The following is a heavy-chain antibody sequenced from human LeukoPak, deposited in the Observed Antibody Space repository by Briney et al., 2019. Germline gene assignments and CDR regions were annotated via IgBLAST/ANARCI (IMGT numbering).Heavy chain of an antibody. D-gene: IGHD1-26*01. Sequence: SETLSLTCTVSGDSISSSYWSWIRQSAGKGLEYIGRIYTSGSTNYNPSLKSRVTMSVDTSKDQFSLRLSSVTAADTAMYYCARERGGSYYAFDYWGQGTLVTVSS. CDR1: GDSISSSY. CDR3: ARERGGSYYAFDY. CDR2: IYTSGST. J-gene: IGHJ4*02. V-gene: IGHV4-4*07.